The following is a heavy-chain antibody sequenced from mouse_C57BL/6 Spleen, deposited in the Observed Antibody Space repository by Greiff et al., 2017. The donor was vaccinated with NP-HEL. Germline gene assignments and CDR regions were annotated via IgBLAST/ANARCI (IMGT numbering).Heavy chain of an antibody. Sequence: EVKLVESGPGLVKPSPSLSLTCSVTGYSFTSGYYWNWIRQFPGNKLEWMGYIRYDGSNNYNPSLKNRLSFTRDTTKNLLFLKLNSVTTEDTATYYCAYYGAGSFADWGQGTLVTVSA. J-gene: IGHJ3*01. V-gene: IGHV3-6*01. CDR3: AYYGAGSFAD. CDR1: GYSFTSGYY. D-gene: IGHD1-1*01. CDR2: IRYDGSN.